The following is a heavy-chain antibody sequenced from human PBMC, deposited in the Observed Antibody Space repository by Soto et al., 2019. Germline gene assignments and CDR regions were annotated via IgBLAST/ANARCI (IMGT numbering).Heavy chain of an antibody. V-gene: IGHV3-23*01. CDR1: VFTFIRHA. D-gene: IGHD2-15*01. CDR2: ISPSGEST. CDR3: VKRPPTYCSGASCSTV. Sequence: VGSLRLSCASSVFTFIRHAMDWVRHSPVKWLEWVSGISPSGESTHYADSVKGRFTISRDNSNSVLYLQMSSLRAEDTAIYYCVKRPPTYCSGASCSTVWGQGTTVIVSS. J-gene: IGHJ6*01.